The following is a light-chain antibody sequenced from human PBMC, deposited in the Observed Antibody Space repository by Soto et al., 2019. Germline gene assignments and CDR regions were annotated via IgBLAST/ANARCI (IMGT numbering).Light chain of an antibody. Sequence: QSALTQPASVSGSPGQSITISCTGTSSDDGSYNLVSWYQQHPGKAPKLMIYEVSKRPSGVSNRFSGSKSGNTASLTISGLQAEDEADYYCCSYAGSSTLDVVFGGGTKLTVL. CDR3: CSYAGSSTLDVV. CDR1: SSDDGSYNL. CDR2: EVS. V-gene: IGLV2-23*02. J-gene: IGLJ2*01.